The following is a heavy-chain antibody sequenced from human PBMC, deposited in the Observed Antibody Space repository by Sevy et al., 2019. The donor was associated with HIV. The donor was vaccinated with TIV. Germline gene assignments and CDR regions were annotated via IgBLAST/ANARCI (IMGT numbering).Heavy chain of an antibody. D-gene: IGHD6-19*01. CDR2: INTLSDTI. Sequence: GGSLRLSCTASGFTFRRNSMNWVRQAPGKGLEWLAYINTLSDTIKYADSLKGRFTISRDKAKNPLYLQMNSLRVEDTAVYYCARDGSVAAYYFDFWGQGTLVTVSS. J-gene: IGHJ4*02. V-gene: IGHV3-48*01. CDR1: GFTFRRNS. CDR3: ARDGSVAAYYFDF.